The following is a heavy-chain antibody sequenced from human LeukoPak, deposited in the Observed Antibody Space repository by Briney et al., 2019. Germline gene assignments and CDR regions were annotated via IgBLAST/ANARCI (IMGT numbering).Heavy chain of an antibody. Sequence: AGGSLRLSCAASGFIFTNYFMSWVRQAPGKGLEWVSVIYSGGSTYYADSVKGRFTISRDNSKNTLYLQMNSLRAEDTAVYYCARDQISPAIFGVVIDGEVWGQGTLVTVSS. J-gene: IGHJ4*02. D-gene: IGHD3-3*01. V-gene: IGHV3-53*01. CDR2: IYSGGST. CDR1: GFIFTNYF. CDR3: ARDQISPAIFGVVIDGEV.